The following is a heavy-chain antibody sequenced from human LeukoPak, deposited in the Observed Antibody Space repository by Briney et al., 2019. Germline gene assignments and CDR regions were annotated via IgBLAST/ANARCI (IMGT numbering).Heavy chain of an antibody. CDR3: AKDGTSYYYIYH. CDR1: GFTFNNYG. CDR2: IRYDGSNT. V-gene: IGHV3-30*02. D-gene: IGHD2/OR15-2a*01. Sequence: GSLRLSCAASGFTFNNYGMHWVRQAPGKGLEWLAFIRYDGSNTYYADSVKGRFTVSRDDSKNTLYLQMNSLRGDDTAVYYCAKDGTSYYYIYHWGQGTLVTVSS. J-gene: IGHJ4*02.